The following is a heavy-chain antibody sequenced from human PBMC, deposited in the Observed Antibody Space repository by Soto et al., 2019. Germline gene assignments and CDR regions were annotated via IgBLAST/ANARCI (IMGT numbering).Heavy chain of an antibody. Sequence: GGSLRLSCAASGFTFSSYSMNWVRQAPGKGLEWVSSISSSSSYIYYADSVKGRFTISRDNAKNSLYLQMNSLRAEDTAVYYCAREMGYCSSTSCYDGYDAFDIWGQGTMVTVSS. CDR2: ISSSSSYI. V-gene: IGHV3-21*01. J-gene: IGHJ3*02. CDR3: AREMGYCSSTSCYDGYDAFDI. D-gene: IGHD2-2*01. CDR1: GFTFSSYS.